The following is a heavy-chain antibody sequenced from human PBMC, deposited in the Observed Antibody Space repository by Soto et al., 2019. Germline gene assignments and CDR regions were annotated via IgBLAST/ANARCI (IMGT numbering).Heavy chain of an antibody. CDR2: INPSGGST. J-gene: IGHJ4*02. V-gene: IGHV1-46*01. Sequence: GPSVKVSCKASGYTFTSYYMHWVRQAPGQGLEWMGIINPSGGSTSYAQKFQGRVTMTRDTSTSTVYMELSSLRSEDTAVYYCARDVDDDSSGYYFDYWGQGTLVTVSS. CDR1: GYTFTSYY. D-gene: IGHD3-22*01. CDR3: ARDVDDDSSGYYFDY.